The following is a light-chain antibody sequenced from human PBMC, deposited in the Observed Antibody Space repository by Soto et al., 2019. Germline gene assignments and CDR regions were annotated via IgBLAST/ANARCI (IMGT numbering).Light chain of an antibody. CDR2: AAS. CDR1: QDINTY. CDR3: QQRKSYPIT. J-gene: IGKJ5*01. Sequence: DIQLTQSPSFLSASVGDRVTITCRASQDINTYLAWYQQKPGKAPKLLIFAASTLQNGVPSRFSGSGSGTEFTVTITNLQSEDFATYYCQQRKSYPITFGQGTRLEIK. V-gene: IGKV1-9*01.